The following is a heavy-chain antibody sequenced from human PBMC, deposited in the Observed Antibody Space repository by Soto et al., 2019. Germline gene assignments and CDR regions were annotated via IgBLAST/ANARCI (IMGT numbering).Heavy chain of an antibody. CDR3: AGASPHYITVRALED. V-gene: IGHV1-69*01. Sequence: QVQLVQSGPDVKKPGSSVKVSCKASGGTFRNHAISWVRQAPGQGLEWMGGIIPMFGPPNYARKFQGRVTINADESTSTADMELGSLTSEDTAVYYCAGASPHYITVRALEDCGQGPQVTVSS. CDR2: IIPMFGPP. CDR1: GGTFRNHA. J-gene: IGHJ4*02. D-gene: IGHD1-1*01.